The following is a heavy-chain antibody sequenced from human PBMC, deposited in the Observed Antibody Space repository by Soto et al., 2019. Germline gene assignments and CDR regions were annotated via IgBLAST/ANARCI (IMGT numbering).Heavy chain of an antibody. D-gene: IGHD5-18*01. CDR2: ISYDGSNK. V-gene: IGHV3-30*18. Sequence: VQLVESGGGVVQPGRSLRLSCAASGFTFSSYGMHWVRQAPGKGLEWVAVISYDGSNKYYADSVKGRFTISRDNSKNTLYLQMNSLRAEDTAVYYCAKDGYSYVWDYWGQGTLVTVSS. J-gene: IGHJ4*02. CDR1: GFTFSSYG. CDR3: AKDGYSYVWDY.